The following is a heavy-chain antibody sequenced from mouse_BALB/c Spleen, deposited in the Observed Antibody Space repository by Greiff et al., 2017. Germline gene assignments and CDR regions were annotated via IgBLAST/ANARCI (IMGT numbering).Heavy chain of an antibody. D-gene: IGHD2-1*01. Sequence: EVNVVESGGGLVKPGGSLKLSCAASGFTFSSYAMSWVRQSPEKRLEWVAEISSGGSYTYYPDTVTGRFTISRDNAKNTLYLEMSSLRSEDTAMYYCARGGNSGQWYFDVWGAGTTVTVSS. V-gene: IGHV5-9-4*01. CDR3: ARGGNSGQWYFDV. CDR1: GFTFSSYA. CDR2: ISSGGSYT. J-gene: IGHJ1*01.